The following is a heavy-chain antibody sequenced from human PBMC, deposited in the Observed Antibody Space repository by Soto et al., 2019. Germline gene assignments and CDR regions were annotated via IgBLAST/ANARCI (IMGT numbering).Heavy chain of an antibody. J-gene: IGHJ6*02. D-gene: IGHD3-10*01. CDR2: IYPGDSDT. CDR1: GYSFTSYW. CDR3: AVSVYYGSGSPFDGMDV. V-gene: IGHV5-51*01. Sequence: PGESLKISCKGPGYSFTSYWNGWVRQMPGKGLEWMGIIYPGDSDTRYSPSFQGQVTSSADKSISTAYLRWSSLKASDTAMYYCAVSVYYGSGSPFDGMDVWGQGTTVTVSS.